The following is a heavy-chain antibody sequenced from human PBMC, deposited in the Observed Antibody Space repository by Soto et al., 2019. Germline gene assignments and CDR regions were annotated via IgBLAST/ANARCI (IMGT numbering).Heavy chain of an antibody. CDR2: ISAYNGNT. CDR1: GYTFTSNG. V-gene: IGHV1-18*01. Sequence: ASVKVSCKASGYTFTSNGISWVRQAPGQGLEWMGWISAYNGNTNYAQKFQGRVTMTRDTSISTVYMELSSLRSEDTAVYYCALEGAAAGLPFDPWGQGTLVTVSS. CDR3: ALEGAAAGLPFDP. J-gene: IGHJ5*02. D-gene: IGHD6-13*01.